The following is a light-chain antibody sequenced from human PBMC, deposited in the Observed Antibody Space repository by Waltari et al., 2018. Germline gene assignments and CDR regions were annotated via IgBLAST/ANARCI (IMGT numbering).Light chain of an antibody. Sequence: EIVVTQSPGTLSLSPGERATLSCRASQSVSSSYLAWYQQKPGQAPRLLIYGASSRATGVPVRFSGSGSGTDFTLTISRLEPEDFAVYYCQQYGSSPRTFGQGTKVEIK. CDR3: QQYGSSPRT. V-gene: IGKV3-20*01. J-gene: IGKJ1*01. CDR2: GAS. CDR1: QSVSSSY.